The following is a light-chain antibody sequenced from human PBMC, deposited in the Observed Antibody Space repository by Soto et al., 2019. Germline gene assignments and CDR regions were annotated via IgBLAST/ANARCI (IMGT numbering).Light chain of an antibody. Sequence: DIQMTQSPWSLSSSLGDRVTFTCRTSQNIYNYLNWYQQKPGKAPKLLIYAASSVQSGVPLRFSGSGSGTDFTLTISSLQPEDFATYYCQQTHSTPVTFGQGTRLEIK. V-gene: IGKV1-39*01. CDR3: QQTHSTPVT. J-gene: IGKJ5*01. CDR2: AAS. CDR1: QNIYNY.